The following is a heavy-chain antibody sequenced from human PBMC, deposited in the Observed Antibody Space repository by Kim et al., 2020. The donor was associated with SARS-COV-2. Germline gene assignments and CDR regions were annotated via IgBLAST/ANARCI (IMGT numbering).Heavy chain of an antibody. CDR3: ARGLAYCGGDCYDNWFDP. CDR2: IIPIFGTA. Sequence: SVKVSCKASGGTFSSYAISWVRQAPGQGLEWMGGIIPIFGTANYAQKFQGRVTITADESTSTAYMELSSLRSEDTAVYYCARGLAYCGGDCYDNWFDPWGQGTLVTVSS. J-gene: IGHJ5*02. V-gene: IGHV1-69*13. CDR1: GGTFSSYA. D-gene: IGHD2-21*01.